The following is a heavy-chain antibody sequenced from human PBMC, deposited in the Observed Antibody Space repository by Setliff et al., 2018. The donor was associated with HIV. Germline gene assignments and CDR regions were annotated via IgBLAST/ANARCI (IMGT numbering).Heavy chain of an antibody. D-gene: IGHD2-21*02. V-gene: IGHV3-23*01. CDR2: ISGSGDST. CDR1: GFSFSRYT. CDR3: AKSFGGNSGWGYYDY. Sequence: GGSLRLSCVASGFSFSRYTMMWVRQAPGKGLEWVSSISGSGDSTYSADSVKGRFTLSRDNSKNTLYLQMNSLRDEDTAIYYCAKSFGGNSGWGYYDYWGQGTLVTV. J-gene: IGHJ4*02.